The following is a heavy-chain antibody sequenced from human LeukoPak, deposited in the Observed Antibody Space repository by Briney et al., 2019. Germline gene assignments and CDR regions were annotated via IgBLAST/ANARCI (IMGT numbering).Heavy chain of an antibody. D-gene: IGHD1-1*01. CDR1: GGSISSGGYY. J-gene: IGHJ4*02. CDR2: IYYSGST. CDR3: AREGKLRGDYYFDY. Sequence: SETLSLTCTVSGGSISSGGYYWSWIRQHPGKGLEWIGYIYYSGSTYYNPSLKSRVTISVDTSKNQFSLKLSSVTAADTAVYYCAREGKLRGDYYFDYWGQGTLVTVSS. V-gene: IGHV4-31*03.